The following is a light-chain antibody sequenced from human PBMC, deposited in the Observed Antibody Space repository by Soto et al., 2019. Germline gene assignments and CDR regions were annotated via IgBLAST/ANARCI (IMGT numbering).Light chain of an antibody. J-gene: IGKJ3*01. V-gene: IGKV3-20*01. Sequence: EIVLTQSPGTLSLSPGERATLTCRTSQIVSSSYLAWYLQKPGQAPRLLISGASSRATGIPDRFSGSGSGTDFTLTISRLDPDDFAVYYCQHYGSSPFTFGPGTKVDIK. CDR2: GAS. CDR3: QHYGSSPFT. CDR1: QIVSSSY.